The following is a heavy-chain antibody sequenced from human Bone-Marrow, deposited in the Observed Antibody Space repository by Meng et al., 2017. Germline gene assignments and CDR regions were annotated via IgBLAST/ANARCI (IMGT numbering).Heavy chain of an antibody. CDR3: ARGRASRSSGGCSLGWFDP. CDR1: GGSINSAGYY. V-gene: IGHV4-31*01. D-gene: IGHD2-15*01. CDR2: IYYTENT. J-gene: IGHJ5*02. Sequence: VQLQGSGPGLVKPEQSLSLNCSVAGGSINSAGYYWSWIRQHPGKGLEWIGYIYYTENTYYNPSLKSPMTISLDKSKNQFSLKLNSVTVADTAVYYCARGRASRSSGGCSLGWFDPWGQGTLVTVSS.